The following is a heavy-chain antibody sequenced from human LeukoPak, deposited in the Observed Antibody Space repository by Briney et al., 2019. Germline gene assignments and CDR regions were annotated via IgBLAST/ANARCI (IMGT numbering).Heavy chain of an antibody. CDR2: INHSGST. V-gene: IGHV4-34*01. CDR3: ARHEGYSPPHY. D-gene: IGHD5-18*01. J-gene: IGHJ4*02. CDR1: GGSISSYY. Sequence: PSETLSLICTVSGGSISSYYWSWIRQPPGKGLEWIGEINHSGSTNYNPSLKSRVTISVDTSKNQFSLKLSSVTAADTAVYYCARHEGYSPPHYWGQGTLVTVSS.